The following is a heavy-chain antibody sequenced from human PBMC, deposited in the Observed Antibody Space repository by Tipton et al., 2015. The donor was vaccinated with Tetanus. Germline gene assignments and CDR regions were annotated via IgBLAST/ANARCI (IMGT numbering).Heavy chain of an antibody. J-gene: IGHJ4*02. CDR3: ARRQTYCTNGFCPFEN. V-gene: IGHV4-59*08. Sequence: TLSLTCTVSGGSISTYHWNWIRQFPGKGLEWIGYIDYFGTTKYNPSLKSRVAMSVDTSKNQFSLRLSSVTAADTAVYYCARRQTYCTNGFCPFENWGQGTLVTVSS. CDR2: IDYFGTT. CDR1: GGSISTYH. D-gene: IGHD2-8*01.